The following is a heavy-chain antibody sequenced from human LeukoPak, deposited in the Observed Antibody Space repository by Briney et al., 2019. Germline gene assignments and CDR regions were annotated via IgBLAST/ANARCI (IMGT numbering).Heavy chain of an antibody. Sequence: SETLSLTCTVSGGSISSYYWSWIRQPPGKGLEWIGYIYTSGSTNYNPSLKSRVTMSVDTSKNQFSLKLSSVTAADTAVYYCARERGIEPYDFWSGYYNSRASHYYYYYYMDVWGKGTTVTVSS. CDR1: GGSISSYY. CDR2: IYTSGST. D-gene: IGHD3-3*01. V-gene: IGHV4-4*09. CDR3: ARERGIEPYDFWSGYYNSRASHYYYYYYMDV. J-gene: IGHJ6*03.